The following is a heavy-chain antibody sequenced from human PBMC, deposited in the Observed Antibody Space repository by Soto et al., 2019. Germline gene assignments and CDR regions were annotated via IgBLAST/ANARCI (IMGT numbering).Heavy chain of an antibody. J-gene: IGHJ6*02. CDR1: GYTLTELS. V-gene: IGHV1-24*01. D-gene: IGHD5-12*01. Sequence: GASVKVSCKVSGYTLTELSMHWVRQARGKGLEWMGGFDPEDGETIYAQKFQGRVTMTEDTSTDTAYMELSSLRSEDTAVYYCATVSGYSGYAYYYYGMDVWGQGTTVTVSS. CDR3: ATVSGYSGYAYYYYGMDV. CDR2: FDPEDGET.